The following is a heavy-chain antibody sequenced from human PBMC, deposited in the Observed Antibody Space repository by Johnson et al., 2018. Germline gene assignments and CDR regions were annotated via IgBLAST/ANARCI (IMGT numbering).Heavy chain of an antibody. Sequence: EVQLVESGGGLVQPGRSLRLSWAASGFTFDDYAMHWVRQGPGKGLEWVSSISGSGGTTYYADSVKGRFAISRDNSKNTLFLQMNSLRAEDTAVYYCARDQRGHLVALDAFDIWGQGTMVTVSS. CDR3: ARDQRGHLVALDAFDI. CDR1: GFTFDDYA. J-gene: IGHJ3*02. V-gene: IGHV3-23*04. CDR2: ISGSGGTT. D-gene: IGHD2-15*01.